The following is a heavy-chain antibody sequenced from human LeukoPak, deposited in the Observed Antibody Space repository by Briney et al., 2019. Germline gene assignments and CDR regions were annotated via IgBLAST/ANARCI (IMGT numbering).Heavy chain of an antibody. CDR2: IIPILGIA. D-gene: IGHD1-1*01. CDR1: GGTFSSYA. V-gene: IGHV1-69*04. CDR3: ARDLWNGPLGY. Sequence: SVKVSCRASGGTFSSYAISWVRQAPGQGLEWMGRIIPILGIANYAQKFQGRVTITADKSTSTAYMELSRLRSDDTAVYYCARDLWNGPLGYWGQGTLVTVSS. J-gene: IGHJ4*02.